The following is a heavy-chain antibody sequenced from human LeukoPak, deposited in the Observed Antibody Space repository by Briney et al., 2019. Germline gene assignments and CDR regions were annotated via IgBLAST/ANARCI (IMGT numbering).Heavy chain of an antibody. D-gene: IGHD3-22*01. CDR1: VYTFTGYD. V-gene: IGHV1-46*01. CDR2: INPSGGST. J-gene: IGHJ3*02. CDR3: ARAGSITMIHWAFDI. Sequence: ASVRVSCTAAVYTFTGYDMDWVREARGEGLEGRGMINPSGGSTSYSQKFQRILPITRDTSPRTLYMELSSLRSAATAIYYCARAGSITMIHWAFDIWLQGTVLTVSS.